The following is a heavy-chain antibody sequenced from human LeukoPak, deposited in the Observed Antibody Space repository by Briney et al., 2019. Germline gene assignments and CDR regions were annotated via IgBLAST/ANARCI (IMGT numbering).Heavy chain of an antibody. V-gene: IGHV3-23*01. CDR2: ISGTADSK. D-gene: IGHD3-16*01. Sequence: GGSLRLSCAASRFIFRNYAMSCVRQAPGRGLEWLSIISGTADSKYYADSVKGRFTISRDNPRSTLYLEMNILRAEDTAVYYCAKADATIGGAFDTWGQGTMVIVSS. J-gene: IGHJ3*02. CDR3: AKADATIGGAFDT. CDR1: RFIFRNYA.